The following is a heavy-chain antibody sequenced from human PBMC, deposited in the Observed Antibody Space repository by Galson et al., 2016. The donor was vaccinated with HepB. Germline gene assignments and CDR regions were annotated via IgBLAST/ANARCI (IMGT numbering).Heavy chain of an antibody. V-gene: IGHV3-33*01. Sequence: SLRLSCAASGFTFNNYGMHWVCQAPGKGLERVALIWYDGRNKYYADSVKGRFTISRDNSKNTLYLQMNSLRAEDTAVYYCVRDRAARDTVYYYGMDVWGQGATVTVSS. CDR2: IWYDGRNK. D-gene: IGHD6-25*01. CDR3: VRDRAARDTVYYYGMDV. J-gene: IGHJ6*02. CDR1: GFTFNNYG.